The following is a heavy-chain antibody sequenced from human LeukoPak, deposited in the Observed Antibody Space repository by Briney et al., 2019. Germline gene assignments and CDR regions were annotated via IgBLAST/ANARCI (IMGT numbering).Heavy chain of an antibody. Sequence: SETLSLTCSVSGGSISSYYWSWIRQPPGKGLEWIGYIYYSGSTHYNPSLKSRVTISVDTSKNPFSLKLSSVTAADTAVYYCAREGELSRFDPWGQGTLVTVSS. V-gene: IGHV4-59*01. D-gene: IGHD3-16*02. CDR2: IYYSGST. CDR1: GGSISSYY. J-gene: IGHJ5*02. CDR3: AREGELSRFDP.